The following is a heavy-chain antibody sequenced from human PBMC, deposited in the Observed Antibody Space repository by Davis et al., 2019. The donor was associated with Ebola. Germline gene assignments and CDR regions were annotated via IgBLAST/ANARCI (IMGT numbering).Heavy chain of an antibody. Sequence: GESLKISCAASGFTFSSYAMSWVRQAPGKGLEWVSAISGSGGSTYYADSVKGRFTISRDNSKNTLYLQMNSLRAEDTAVYYCAKGTTVSPLFDYWGQGTLVTVSS. J-gene: IGHJ4*02. V-gene: IGHV3-23*01. CDR3: AKGTTVSPLFDY. CDR2: ISGSGGST. CDR1: GFTFSSYA. D-gene: IGHD4-11*01.